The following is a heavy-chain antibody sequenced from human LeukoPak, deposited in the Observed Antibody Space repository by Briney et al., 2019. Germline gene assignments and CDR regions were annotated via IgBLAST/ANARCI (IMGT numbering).Heavy chain of an antibody. D-gene: IGHD1-26*01. J-gene: IGHJ4*02. V-gene: IGHV3-23*01. CDR1: GFIFSSYA. CDR3: AKATYSGSFPYFDY. CDR2: VSGGGDNT. Sequence: GGSLRLSCAASGFIFSSYALSWVRQAPGKGLEWVSTVSGGGDNTYYADSVKGRFTSPRDNSKNTLYLQMHSLTAEDTAVYYCAKATYSGSFPYFDYWGQGTLVTVSS.